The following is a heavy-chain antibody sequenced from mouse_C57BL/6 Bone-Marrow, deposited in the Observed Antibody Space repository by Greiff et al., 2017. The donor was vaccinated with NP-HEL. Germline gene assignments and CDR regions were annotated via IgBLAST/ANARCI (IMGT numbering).Heavy chain of an antibody. Sequence: QVQLQQSGAELARPGASVKLSCKASGYTFTSYGISWVKQRTGQGLEWIGEIYTRSGNTYYNEKFKGKATLTADKTSSTAYMELRSLTSEDSAVYFCARGDYGSSYGYFDYWGQGTTLTVSS. CDR2: IYTRSGNT. J-gene: IGHJ2*01. V-gene: IGHV1-81*01. CDR3: ARGDYGSSYGYFDY. CDR1: GYTFTSYG. D-gene: IGHD1-1*01.